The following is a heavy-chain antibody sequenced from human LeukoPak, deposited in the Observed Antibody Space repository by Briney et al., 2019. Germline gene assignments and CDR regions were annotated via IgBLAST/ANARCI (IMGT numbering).Heavy chain of an antibody. J-gene: IGHJ4*02. D-gene: IGHD2-15*01. CDR1: GGSISSGSYY. CDR2: IYTSGST. CDR3: ARVCSGGTCYHTIDY. Sequence: PSQTLSLTCTVSGGSISSGSYYWSWIRQPAGKGLEWIGRIYTSGSTNYNPSLKSRVTISIDTSKNQFSLKLSSVTAADTAVYYCARVCSGGTCYHTIDYWGQGSLVTVSS. V-gene: IGHV4-61*02.